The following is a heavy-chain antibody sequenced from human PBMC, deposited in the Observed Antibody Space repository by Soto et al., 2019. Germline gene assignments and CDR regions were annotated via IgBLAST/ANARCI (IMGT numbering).Heavy chain of an antibody. CDR1: GFTFSSYW. Sequence: GGSLRLSCAASGFTFSSYWMSWVRQAPGKGLEWVANIKQDGSEKYYVDSVKGRFTISRDNAKNSLYLQMNSLRSDDTAVYYCARVFCSSTSCSWGYYYYGMDVWGQGTTVTVS. CDR3: ARVFCSSTSCSWGYYYYGMDV. V-gene: IGHV3-7*03. J-gene: IGHJ6*02. CDR2: IKQDGSEK. D-gene: IGHD2-2*01.